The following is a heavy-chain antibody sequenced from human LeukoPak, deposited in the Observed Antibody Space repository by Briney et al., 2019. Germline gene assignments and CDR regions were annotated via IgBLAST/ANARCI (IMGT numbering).Heavy chain of an antibody. Sequence: SETLSLTCTVSGGSISSYYWSWIRQPPGKGLEWIGYIYTSGSTNYNPSLKSRVTISVDTSKNQFSLKLSSVTAADTAVYYCARGGGNNWFDPWGQGTLVTVSS. J-gene: IGHJ5*02. D-gene: IGHD2-15*01. CDR3: ARGGGNNWFDP. V-gene: IGHV4-4*09. CDR1: GGSISSYY. CDR2: IYTSGST.